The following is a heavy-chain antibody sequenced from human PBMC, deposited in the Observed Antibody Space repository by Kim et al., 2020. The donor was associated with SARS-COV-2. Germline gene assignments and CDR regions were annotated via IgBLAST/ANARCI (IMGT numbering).Heavy chain of an antibody. CDR1: GGSFSGYY. D-gene: IGHD6-6*01. CDR2: INHSGST. CDR3: ARGQSIAARLFHTRGAFHWFDP. Sequence: SETLSLTCAVYGGSFSGYYWSWIRQPPGKGLEWIGEINHSGSTNYNPSLKSRVTISVDTSKNQFSLKLSSVTAADTPVYYCARGQSIAARLFHTRGAFHWFDPGGQGTLVTVSS. V-gene: IGHV4-34*01. J-gene: IGHJ5*02.